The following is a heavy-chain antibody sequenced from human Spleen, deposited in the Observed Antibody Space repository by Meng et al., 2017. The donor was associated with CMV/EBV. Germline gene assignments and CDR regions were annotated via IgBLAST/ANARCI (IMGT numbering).Heavy chain of an antibody. Sequence: GSLRLSCTVSGYSISSGYYWGWIRQPPGEGLEWIGTIYHSGSTYYNPSLKSRVTISVDTSKNQFSLKLSSVTAADTAVYYCARDTGGGRFDYWGQGTLVTVSS. CDR2: IYHSGST. CDR1: GYSISSGYY. J-gene: IGHJ4*02. CDR3: ARDTGGGRFDY. D-gene: IGHD2-8*02. V-gene: IGHV4-38-2*02.